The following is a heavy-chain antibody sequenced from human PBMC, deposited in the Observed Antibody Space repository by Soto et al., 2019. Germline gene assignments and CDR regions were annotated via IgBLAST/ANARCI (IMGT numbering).Heavy chain of an antibody. CDR3: ARGANWNGGNVDY. D-gene: IGHD1-20*01. CDR2: ISSSSSTI. J-gene: IGHJ4*02. V-gene: IGHV3-48*01. Sequence: EVQLVESGGGLVQPGGSLRLSCAASGFTFSTYSMNWVRQAPGKGLEWVSYISSSSSTIYYADSVKGRFTISRDNAKNSLYLQMNSLRAEDTAVYYCARGANWNGGNVDYWGQGTLVTVSS. CDR1: GFTFSTYS.